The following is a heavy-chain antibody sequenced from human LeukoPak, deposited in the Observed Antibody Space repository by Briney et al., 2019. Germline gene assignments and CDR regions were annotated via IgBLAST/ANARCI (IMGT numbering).Heavy chain of an antibody. Sequence: SETLSLTCTVSGGSISSGGYYWSWIRQHPGQGLEWIGYIYYSGSTNYSPALKSRVTISADTSKNQFSLNLSSVTAADTAIYYCARHGGSWTFDYWGLGTLVTVSS. D-gene: IGHD6-13*01. CDR1: GGSISSGGYY. V-gene: IGHV4-31*03. CDR2: IYYSGST. CDR3: ARHGGSWTFDY. J-gene: IGHJ4*02.